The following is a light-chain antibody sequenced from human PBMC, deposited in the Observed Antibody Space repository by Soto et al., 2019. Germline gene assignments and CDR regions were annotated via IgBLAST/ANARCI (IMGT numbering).Light chain of an antibody. CDR2: DAY. J-gene: IGKJ5*01. Sequence: EVVLTQSPVTLSLSPGERATLTCRASQSFRGLLAWYQQKPGQAPRLLIYDAYNRATGIPPRFSGSGSGTDFTLTISRLEPEDFAVYYCQQRSNWPLTFGQGTRLEI. V-gene: IGKV3-11*01. CDR3: QQRSNWPLT. CDR1: QSFRGL.